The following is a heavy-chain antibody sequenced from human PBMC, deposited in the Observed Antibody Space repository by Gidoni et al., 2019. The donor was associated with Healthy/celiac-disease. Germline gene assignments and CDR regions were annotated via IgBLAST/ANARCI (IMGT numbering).Heavy chain of an antibody. CDR2: INSSGST. D-gene: IGHD6-19*01. CDR3: ARGPLRRGSGWYGY. J-gene: IGHJ4*02. V-gene: IGHV4-34*01. Sequence: QVQLQQWGAGLLKPSEPLSLPCTVYGGSFSGYYWSWSRQPPGQGLEWLGEINSSGSTNYNPSLKSRVTRSVDTSKNQFSLKLSSVTAADTAVYYCARGPLRRGSGWYGYWGQGTLVTVSS. CDR1: GGSFSGYY.